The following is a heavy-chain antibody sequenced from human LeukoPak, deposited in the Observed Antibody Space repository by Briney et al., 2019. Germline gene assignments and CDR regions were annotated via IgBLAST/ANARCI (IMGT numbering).Heavy chain of an antibody. CDR2: IKQDGSEK. CDR3: AREGVGATDY. V-gene: IGHV3-7*01. D-gene: IGHD1-26*01. J-gene: IGHJ4*02. CDR1: GFTFSCYW. Sequence: GGSLRLYCAASGFTFSCYWMSWVRPAQGQGLEWVANIKQDGSEKYYVDSVKGRFTISRDNAKNSLYLQMNSLRAEDTAVYYCAREGVGATDYWGQGTLVTVSS.